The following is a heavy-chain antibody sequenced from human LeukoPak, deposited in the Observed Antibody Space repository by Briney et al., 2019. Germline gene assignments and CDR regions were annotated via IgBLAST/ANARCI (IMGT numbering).Heavy chain of an antibody. J-gene: IGHJ4*02. CDR3: ARDAREAIFGVVRSLYYFDY. V-gene: IGHV1-2*02. CDR2: INPNSGGT. Sequence: ASVKVSCKASGGTFSSYAISWVRQAPGQGLEWMGWINPNSGGTNYAQKFQGRVTMTRDTSISTAYMELSRLRSDDTAVYYCARDAREAIFGVVRSLYYFDYWGQGTLVTVSS. D-gene: IGHD3-3*01. CDR1: GGTFSSYA.